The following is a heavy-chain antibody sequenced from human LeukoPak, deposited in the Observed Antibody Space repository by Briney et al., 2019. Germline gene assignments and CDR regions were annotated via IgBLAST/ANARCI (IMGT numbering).Heavy chain of an antibody. CDR3: ARDPQAYSNYVSSYYYGMDV. CDR1: GFTFSSYA. V-gene: IGHV3-48*04. D-gene: IGHD4-4*01. CDR2: ISSSGSTI. Sequence: QPGGSLRLSCAASGFTFSSYAMSWVRQAPGKGLEWVSYISSSGSTIYYADSVKGRFTISRDNAKNSLYLQMNSLRAEDTAVYYCARDPQAYSNYVSSYYYGMDVWGQGTTVTVSS. J-gene: IGHJ6*02.